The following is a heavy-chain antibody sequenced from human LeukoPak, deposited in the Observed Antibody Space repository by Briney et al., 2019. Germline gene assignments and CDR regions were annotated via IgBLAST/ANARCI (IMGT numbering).Heavy chain of an antibody. CDR3: ARDGRSSGWYAGSYYYYMDV. CDR2: IYISGTT. J-gene: IGHJ6*03. CDR1: GGSISSYY. V-gene: IGHV4-4*07. Sequence: PSETLSLTCTVSGGSISSYYWSWIRQPAGKGLEWIGRIYISGTTNYNPSLKSRVTISVDTSKNQFSLKLSSVTAADTAVYYCARDGRSSGWYAGSYYYYMDVWGKGTTVTISS. D-gene: IGHD6-19*01.